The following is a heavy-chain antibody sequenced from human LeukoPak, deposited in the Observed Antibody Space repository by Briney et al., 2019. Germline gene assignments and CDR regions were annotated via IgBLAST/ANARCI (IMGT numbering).Heavy chain of an antibody. V-gene: IGHV3-30*18. Sequence: GGSLRLACAASGLIFSTYDMHWVRQAPGKGLEWVAVISSDGSHKYWADSVKGRFTISRDNSKNTVYLQMNSLRAEDTAVYYCAKGSIDWYYFDYWGQGTLVTVSS. D-gene: IGHD3-9*01. CDR1: GLIFSTYD. J-gene: IGHJ4*02. CDR3: AKGSIDWYYFDY. CDR2: ISSDGSHK.